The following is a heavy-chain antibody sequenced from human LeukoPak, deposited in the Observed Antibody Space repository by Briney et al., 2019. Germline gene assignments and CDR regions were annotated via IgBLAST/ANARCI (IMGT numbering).Heavy chain of an antibody. CDR2: INHSGST. Sequence: QPSETLSLTCAVYGGSFSGYYWSWIRQPPGKGLEWIGEINHSGSTNYNPSLKSRVTISVDTSKNQFSLKLSSVTAADTAVYYCARGITGSYSNSWFDPWGQGTLVTVSS. CDR3: ARGITGSYSNSWFDP. CDR1: GGSFSGYY. J-gene: IGHJ5*02. V-gene: IGHV4-34*01. D-gene: IGHD1-26*01.